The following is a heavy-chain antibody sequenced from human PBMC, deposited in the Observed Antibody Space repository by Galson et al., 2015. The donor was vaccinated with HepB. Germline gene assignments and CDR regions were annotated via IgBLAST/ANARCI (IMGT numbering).Heavy chain of an antibody. CDR1: GYSFTSYW. CDR2: IDPSDSYT. D-gene: IGHD6-19*01. J-gene: IGHJ4*02. Sequence: QSGAEVKKPGESLRISCKGSGYSFTSYWISWVRQMPGKGLEWMGRIDPSDSYTNYSPSFQGHVTISADKSISTAYLQWSSLKASDTAMYYCARHTKQWLPSPDFDYWGQGTLVTVSS. V-gene: IGHV5-10-1*01. CDR3: ARHTKQWLPSPDFDY.